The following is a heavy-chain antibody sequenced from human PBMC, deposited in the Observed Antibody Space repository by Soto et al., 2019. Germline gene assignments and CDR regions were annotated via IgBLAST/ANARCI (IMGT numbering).Heavy chain of an antibody. D-gene: IGHD3-10*01. CDR1: GFTLSTYD. V-gene: IGHV3-13*01. CDR2: LSFYRAE. CDR3: ARDRWGLWFGELGMTTYYYGMDV. Sequence: GGSLRLSCAASGFTLSTYDMHWLHLQWVRQATGKGLEWVAALSFYRAEYYPGSVKGRFTISRDNAKNSLYLQMNSLRDEDTAVYYCARDRWGLWFGELGMTTYYYGMDVWGQGTTVTVSS. J-gene: IGHJ6*02.